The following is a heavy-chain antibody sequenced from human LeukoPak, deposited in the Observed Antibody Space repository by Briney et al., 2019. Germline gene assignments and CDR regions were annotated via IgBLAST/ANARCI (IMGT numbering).Heavy chain of an antibody. CDR2: ISWNSGRR. V-gene: IGHV3-9*01. Sequence: PGGSLKLSCAASGVTFGEDAMSWGPEAPGKGLEWISIISWNSGRRTYADSVKGRFTISRDNAKNSLYLQMNSLTPEDTALYYCAKDMNPGGTSFDYWGQGTLVTVSS. CDR1: GVTFGEDA. D-gene: IGHD4-23*01. J-gene: IGHJ4*02. CDR3: AKDMNPGGTSFDY.